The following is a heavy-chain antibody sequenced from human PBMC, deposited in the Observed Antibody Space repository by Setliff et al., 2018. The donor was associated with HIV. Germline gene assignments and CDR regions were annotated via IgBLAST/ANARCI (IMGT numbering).Heavy chain of an antibody. CDR1: GFTLTSYV. CDR3: ARLLRGGGGYFDY. Sequence: GASVKVSCKTSGFTLTSYVIHWVRQAPGQRLEWMGWTNAGSGNTKYSQRFQGRVTLTWDTSASTAYMEVSSLTSEDTAIYYCARLLRGGGGYFDYWGQGTLVTVSS. V-gene: IGHV1-3*01. D-gene: IGHD3-10*01. CDR2: TNAGSGNT. J-gene: IGHJ4*02.